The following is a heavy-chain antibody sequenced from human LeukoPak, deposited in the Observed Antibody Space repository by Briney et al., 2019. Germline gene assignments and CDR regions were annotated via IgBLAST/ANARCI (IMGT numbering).Heavy chain of an antibody. J-gene: IGHJ6*02. CDR2: INPSGGST. V-gene: IGHV1-46*01. CDR1: GYTFTSYY. D-gene: IGHD5-18*01. CDR3: ARVNGGVDTATYYYYYYGMDV. Sequence: ASVKVSCKASGYTFTSYYMHWVRQAPGQGLEWMGIINPSGGSTSYAQKFQGRVTMTRDTSTSTVYVELSSLRSEDTAVYYCARVNGGVDTATYYYYYYGMDVWGQGTTVTVSS.